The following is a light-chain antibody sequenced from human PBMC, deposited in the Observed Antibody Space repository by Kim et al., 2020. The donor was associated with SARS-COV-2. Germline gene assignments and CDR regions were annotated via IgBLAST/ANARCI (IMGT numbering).Light chain of an antibody. CDR2: GKN. CDR1: SLRSYY. Sequence: VALGQTVRITCQGDSLRSYYASWYQQKPGQAPVLVIYGKNNRPSGIPDRFSGSSSGNTASLTITGAQEEDEADYYCNSRDSSGNHRFGGGTKVTVL. J-gene: IGLJ3*02. CDR3: NSRDSSGNHR. V-gene: IGLV3-19*01.